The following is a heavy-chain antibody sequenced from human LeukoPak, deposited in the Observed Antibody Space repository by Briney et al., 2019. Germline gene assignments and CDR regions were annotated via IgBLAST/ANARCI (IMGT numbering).Heavy chain of an antibody. V-gene: IGHV4-39*01. CDR1: GGSISSSGYY. Sequence: SETLSLTCTVSGGSISSSGYYWGWIRQPPGKGLEWIGSIYYSGSTYYNPSLKSRVTISVDTSKNQFSLKLSSVTAADTAVYYCARQDCSSTSCYLDYWGQGTLVTVSS. CDR2: IYYSGST. D-gene: IGHD2-2*01. CDR3: ARQDCSSTSCYLDY. J-gene: IGHJ4*02.